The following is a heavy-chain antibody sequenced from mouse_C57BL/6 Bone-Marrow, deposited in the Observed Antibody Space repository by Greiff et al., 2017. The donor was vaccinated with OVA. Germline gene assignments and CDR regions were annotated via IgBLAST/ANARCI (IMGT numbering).Heavy chain of an antibody. V-gene: IGHV5-16*01. J-gene: IGHJ4*01. CDR1: GFTFSDYY. CDR2: INYDGSST. CDR3: ARDYGSSFYYAMDY. Sequence: EVMLVESEGGLVQPGSSMKLSCTASGFTFSDYYMAWVRQVPEKGLEWVANINYDGSSTYYLDSLKSRFIISRDNAKNILYLQMSSLKSEDTATYYCARDYGSSFYYAMDYWGQGTSVTVSS. D-gene: IGHD1-1*01.